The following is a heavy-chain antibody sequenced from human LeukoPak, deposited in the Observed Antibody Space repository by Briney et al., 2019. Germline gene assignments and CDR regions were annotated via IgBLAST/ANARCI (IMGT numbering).Heavy chain of an antibody. D-gene: IGHD3-10*01. CDR3: ARDTYYYGSGKDGMDV. CDR2: IWYDGSNK. J-gene: IGHJ6*02. V-gene: IGHV3-33*01. CDR1: GFTFSSYG. Sequence: GGSLRLSSAASGFTFSSYGMHWVRQAPGKGLEWVAVIWYDGSNKYYADSVKGRFTISRDNSKNTLYLQMNSLRAEDTAVYYCARDTYYYGSGKDGMDVWGQGTTVTVSS.